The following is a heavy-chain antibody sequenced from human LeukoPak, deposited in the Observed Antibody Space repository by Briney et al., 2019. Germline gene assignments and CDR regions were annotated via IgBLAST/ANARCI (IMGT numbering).Heavy chain of an antibody. J-gene: IGHJ4*02. Sequence: PGRSLTLSCAASEFTLGSCCMHCARQAPGKGLEGVAVVSYDESNKYYADSVKGRFTISRDNSKNTLYLQMNSLRAEDTAVYCCAKERTDYALDYWGQGTLVTVSS. D-gene: IGHD4-17*01. CDR2: VSYDESNK. CDR3: AKERTDYALDY. V-gene: IGHV3-30*18. CDR1: EFTLGSCC.